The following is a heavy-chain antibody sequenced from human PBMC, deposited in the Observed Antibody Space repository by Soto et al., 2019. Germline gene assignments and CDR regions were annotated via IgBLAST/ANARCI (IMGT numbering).Heavy chain of an antibody. CDR2: ISGNGGRT. D-gene: IGHD1-26*01. J-gene: IGHJ3*02. V-gene: IGHV3-23*01. CDR3: AKGSRGSYFVFDI. CDR1: GFTCSSYA. Sequence: EEQLLESGGSLLQPGGSLRLSCAASGFTCSSYAMSWVHQAAGKGLEWVSTISGNGGRTYYADSVKGRFTISRDNSKNTLYLQMNSLRAEDTAVYYSAKGSRGSYFVFDIWGQGTMVTVSS.